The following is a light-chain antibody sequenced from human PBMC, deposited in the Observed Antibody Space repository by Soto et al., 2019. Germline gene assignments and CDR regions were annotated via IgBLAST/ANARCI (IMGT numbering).Light chain of an antibody. Sequence: QSALTQPASVSGSPGQSISISCTGTSSDVGGSNYVSWYQQHPGKAPKLMFYDVSNRPSGVSNRFSGSKSANTASLTISGLQAEDEADYYCGSYTSSSTLYVFGTGTQLTVL. J-gene: IGLJ1*01. CDR3: GSYTSSSTLYV. V-gene: IGLV2-14*01. CDR1: SSDVGGSNY. CDR2: DVS.